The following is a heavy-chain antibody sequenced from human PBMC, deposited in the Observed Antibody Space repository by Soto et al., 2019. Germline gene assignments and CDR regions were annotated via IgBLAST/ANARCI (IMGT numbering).Heavy chain of an antibody. CDR2: IRFSSGAT. CDR3: ARNGGGLAY. V-gene: IGHV3-23*01. CDR1: GFTFNNND. D-gene: IGHD3-16*01. Sequence: EVRLLESGGGLVQPGGSLRLSCADSGFTFNNNDMIWVRQAPGKGLEWVSGIRFSSGATYYTDFVKGRFTISGDYSKNTLYLEMNSLRVEDTAVYYCARNGGGLAYWGQGTLVTVSS. J-gene: IGHJ4*02.